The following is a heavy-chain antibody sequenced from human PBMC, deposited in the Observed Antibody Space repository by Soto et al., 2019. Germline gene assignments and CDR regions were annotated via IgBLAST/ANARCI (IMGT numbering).Heavy chain of an antibody. Sequence: QVQLVESGGGLVKPGGSLRLSCAASGFTFSDYYMSWIRRAPGKGLEWVSYISSSSSYTNYADSVKGRFTISRDNAKNSLYLQMNSLRAEDTAVYYCARDHGRYCSSTSCLRMDVWGQGTTVTVSS. CDR1: GFTFSDYY. V-gene: IGHV3-11*05. CDR2: ISSSSSYT. CDR3: ARDHGRYCSSTSCLRMDV. D-gene: IGHD2-2*01. J-gene: IGHJ6*02.